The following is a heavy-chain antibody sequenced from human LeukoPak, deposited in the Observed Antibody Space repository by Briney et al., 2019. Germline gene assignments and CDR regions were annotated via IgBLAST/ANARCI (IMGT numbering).Heavy chain of an antibody. V-gene: IGHV1-2*02. Sequence: GASVKVSCKASGYTFTGYYMHWVRQAPGQGLEWMGWINPNSGGTNYAQKFQGRVTMTRDTSISTAYMELSRLRSDDTAVYYCARSVYDWNPRYYMDVWGEGTTVTVSS. CDR1: GYTFTGYY. J-gene: IGHJ6*03. D-gene: IGHD1-20*01. CDR3: ARSVYDWNPRYYMDV. CDR2: INPNSGGT.